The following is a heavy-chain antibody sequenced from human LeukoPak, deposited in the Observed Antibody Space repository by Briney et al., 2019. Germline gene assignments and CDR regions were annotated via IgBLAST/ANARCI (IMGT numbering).Heavy chain of an antibody. CDR1: GFSFRTYG. J-gene: IGHJ4*02. CDR2: ISGSGDNT. D-gene: IGHD1-26*01. CDR3: AKIAETSGIYGQGYDY. V-gene: IGHV3-23*01. Sequence: PGGSLRLSCAASGFSFRTYGMSWVRQAPGKRLEWVSGISGSGDNTHNADFVKGRFTTSRDNSKNTLYLQMNSLRAEDTAVYYCAKIAETSGIYGQGYDYWGQGTLVTVSS.